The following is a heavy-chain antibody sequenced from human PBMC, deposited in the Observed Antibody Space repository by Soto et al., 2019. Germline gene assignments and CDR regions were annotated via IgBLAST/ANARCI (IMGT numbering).Heavy chain of an antibody. J-gene: IGHJ4*02. CDR2: IYYSGST. Sequence: QMQLQESGPGLVKPSETLSLSCTVSGGSISSSSYYWGWIRQPPGKGLEWIGYIYYSGSTYVNPSLKSRVTISRDASKRQFSLRLSSVTAADTAVYYCASPGTNFQSSGYFYFDFWGQGTLVTVSS. CDR1: GGSISSSSYY. CDR3: ASPGTNFQSSGYFYFDF. D-gene: IGHD3-22*01. V-gene: IGHV4-39*01.